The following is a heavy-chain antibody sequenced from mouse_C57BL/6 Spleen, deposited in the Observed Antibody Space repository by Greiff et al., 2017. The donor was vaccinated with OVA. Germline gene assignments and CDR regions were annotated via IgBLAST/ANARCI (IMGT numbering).Heavy chain of an antibody. CDR3: ASEDYGSSYYFDY. D-gene: IGHD1-1*01. V-gene: IGHV3-6*01. Sequence: EVKLMESGPGLVKPSQSLSLTCSVTGYSITSGYYWNWLRQFPGNKLEWMGYISYDGSNNYNPSLKNRISITRDTSKNQFFLKLNSVTTEDTATYYCASEDYGSSYYFDYWGQGTTLTVSS. J-gene: IGHJ2*01. CDR2: ISYDGSN. CDR1: GYSITSGYY.